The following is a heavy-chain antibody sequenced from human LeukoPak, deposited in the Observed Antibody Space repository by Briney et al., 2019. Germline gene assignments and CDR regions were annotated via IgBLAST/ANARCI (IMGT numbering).Heavy chain of an antibody. V-gene: IGHV1-2*02. D-gene: IGHD1-26*01. CDR2: INPNSGGT. CDR3: ATLGLNIVGSTTDFDY. J-gene: IGHJ4*02. CDR1: GYTFTDYY. Sequence: ASVKVPCKASGYTFTDYYIHWVRQAPGQGLEWMAWINPNSGGTSFAQKFRDRVTVTRDTSISTAYMELSRLTSDDTAVYYCATLGLNIVGSTTDFDYWGQGTLVTVSS.